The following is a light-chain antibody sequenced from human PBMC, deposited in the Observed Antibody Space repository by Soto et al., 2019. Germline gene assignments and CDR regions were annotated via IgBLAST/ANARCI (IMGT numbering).Light chain of an antibody. V-gene: IGLV2-14*01. J-gene: IGLJ2*01. CDR2: EVS. CDR3: STWDATLNALI. CDR1: SSDVGGYNY. Sequence: QSALTQPASVSGSPGQSITISCTGTSSDVGGYNYVSWYQQHPGKAPKLMIYEVSNRPSGVSNRFSGSKSGNTASLAISGLQSDDEAVYYCSTWDATLNALIFGGGTKLTVL.